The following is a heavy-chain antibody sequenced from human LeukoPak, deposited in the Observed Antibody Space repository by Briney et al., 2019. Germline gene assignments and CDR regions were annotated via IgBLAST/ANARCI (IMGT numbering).Heavy chain of an antibody. D-gene: IGHD3-3*01. CDR3: ARLRNFILRFLEWGPSWFDP. CDR1: GGSISSSSYY. J-gene: IGHJ5*02. V-gene: IGHV4-39*01. CDR2: IYYSGST. Sequence: PSETLSLTCTVSGGSISSSSYYWGWIRQPPGKGLEWIGSIYYSGSTYYNPSLKSRVTISVDTSKNQFSLKLSSVTAANTAVYYCARLRNFILRFLEWGPSWFDPWGQGTLVTVSS.